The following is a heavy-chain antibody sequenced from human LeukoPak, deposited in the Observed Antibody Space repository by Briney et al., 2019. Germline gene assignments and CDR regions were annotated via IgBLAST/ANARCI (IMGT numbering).Heavy chain of an antibody. V-gene: IGHV3-11*06. CDR2: ISTSSSDT. J-gene: IGHJ5*02. D-gene: IGHD3-10*01. CDR3: ARVPPPIYYGSGGYYIDWFDP. CDR1: GFPFSDYY. Sequence: GGSLRLSCATSGFPFSDYYMSWIRQAPGKGPEWVACISTSSSDTEYADSVKGGFTISRDNAKNSLYLQMNSLRAEDTAVYYCARVPPPIYYGSGGYYIDWFDPWGQGTLVTVSS.